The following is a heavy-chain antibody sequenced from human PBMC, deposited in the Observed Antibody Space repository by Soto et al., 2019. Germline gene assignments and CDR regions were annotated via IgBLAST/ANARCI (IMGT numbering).Heavy chain of an antibody. J-gene: IGHJ4*02. D-gene: IGHD2-2*01. CDR1: GFTFSDHH. V-gene: IGHV3-72*01. CDR3: VRERCSSIDCTRGVFDY. Sequence: EVQLVESGGGLVQPGGSLRVSCAASGFTFSDHHMDWVRRAPGEGLEWVARTRNKAHSYTSEYAASVKGRFTISRDDSKNSLSLLISSLKTEDTAVYYCVRERCSSIDCTRGVFDYWGQGTLVTVSS. CDR2: TRNKAHSYTS.